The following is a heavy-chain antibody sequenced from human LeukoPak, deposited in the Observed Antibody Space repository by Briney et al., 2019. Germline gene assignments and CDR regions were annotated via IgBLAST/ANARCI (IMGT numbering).Heavy chain of an antibody. CDR3: AKDMVTSEDYYYYYYMDV. D-gene: IGHD5-18*01. Sequence: GGSLRLSCAASGFTFSSYGMSWVRQAPGKGLEWVSAISGSGGSTYYADSVKGRFTISGDNSKNTLYLQMNSLRAEDTAVYYYAKDMVTSEDYYYYYYMDVWGKGTTVTVSS. J-gene: IGHJ6*03. CDR2: ISGSGGST. V-gene: IGHV3-23*01. CDR1: GFTFSSYG.